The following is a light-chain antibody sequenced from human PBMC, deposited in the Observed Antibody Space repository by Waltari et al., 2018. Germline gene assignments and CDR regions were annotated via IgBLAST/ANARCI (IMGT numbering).Light chain of an antibody. CDR2: QDS. V-gene: IGLV3-1*01. CDR3: QAWVDNSVI. Sequence: SSELSQPPSVSVSPGLTATITCTGDTIGDRYVSWYQQRPGQSPVLVIYQDSGRPSEIPDRFSGSKSGTTATLTLSETQAMDEADYYCQAWVDNSVIFGGGTKLTVL. J-gene: IGLJ2*01. CDR1: TIGDRY.